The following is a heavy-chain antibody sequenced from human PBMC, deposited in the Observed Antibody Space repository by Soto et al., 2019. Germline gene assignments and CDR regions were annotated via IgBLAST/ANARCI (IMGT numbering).Heavy chain of an antibody. Sequence: PSEILSLTCAVSGGSISSGVYSWSLIRQPPGKGLEWIGYIYHSGSTYYNPSLKSRVTISVDRSKNQFSLKLSSVTAADTAVYYCARESYNWNYSGWFDPWGQGTLVTVSS. CDR1: GGSISSGVYS. CDR2: IYHSGST. D-gene: IGHD1-7*01. CDR3: ARESYNWNYSGWFDP. J-gene: IGHJ5*02. V-gene: IGHV4-30-2*01.